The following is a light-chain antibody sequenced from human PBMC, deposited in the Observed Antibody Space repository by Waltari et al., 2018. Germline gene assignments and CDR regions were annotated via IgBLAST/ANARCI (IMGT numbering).Light chain of an antibody. CDR3: HLWDSSSDHWV. V-gene: IGLV3-21*02. Sequence: SSELTQPPSVSVAPGQTARITCEGSNIGSKSVHWYQQKACQAPLPAVQDDNDRPPGIPERFSGSNSGNTATLTISRVEAGDEADYYCHLWDSSSDHWVFGGGTRLTVL. CDR1: NIGSKS. J-gene: IGLJ3*02. CDR2: DDN.